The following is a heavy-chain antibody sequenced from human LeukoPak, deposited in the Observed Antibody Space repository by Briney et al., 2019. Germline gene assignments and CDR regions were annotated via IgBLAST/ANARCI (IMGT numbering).Heavy chain of an antibody. CDR2: IIPIFGTA. J-gene: IGHJ4*02. CDR3: ARGGKVDTTLSY. CDR1: GGTFSSYA. Sequence: ASVKVSCKASGGTFSSYAISWVRQAPGQGLEWMGGIIPIFGTANYAQKFQGRVTITADESTSTAYMELSSLRSDDTAVYYCARGGKVDTTLSYWGQGTLVTVSS. V-gene: IGHV1-69*01. D-gene: IGHD5-18*01.